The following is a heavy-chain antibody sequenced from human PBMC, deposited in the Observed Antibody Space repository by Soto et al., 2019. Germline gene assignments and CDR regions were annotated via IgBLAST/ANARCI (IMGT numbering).Heavy chain of an antibody. Sequence: SGPTLVNATGTLRLTCPVSGFSLSNGKVGVSWIRQPPGKALEWLAHIFSNDEKSYRTSLKSRLTISEDTSKSQVVLTMTNVDPVDTATYYCARILFGRSVAGGYFYMDVWGKGTTVTVS. CDR3: ARILFGRSVAGGYFYMDV. V-gene: IGHV2-26*01. CDR1: GFSLSNGKVG. CDR2: IFSNDEK. J-gene: IGHJ6*03. D-gene: IGHD6-19*01.